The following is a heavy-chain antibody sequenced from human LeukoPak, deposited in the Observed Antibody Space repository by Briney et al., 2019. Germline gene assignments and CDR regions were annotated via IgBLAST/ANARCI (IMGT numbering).Heavy chain of an antibody. CDR2: ISGSGGST. CDR1: GFTFSSYA. CDR3: AKAARTMVRGVDTNYFDY. J-gene: IGHJ4*02. V-gene: IGHV3-23*01. D-gene: IGHD3-10*01. Sequence: PGGSLRLSCAASGFTFSSYAMSWVRQAPGKGLEWVSAISGSGGSTYYADSVKGRFTISRDNSKNTLYLQMNSLRAEDTAVYYCAKAARTMVRGVDTNYFDYWGQGTLVTVSS.